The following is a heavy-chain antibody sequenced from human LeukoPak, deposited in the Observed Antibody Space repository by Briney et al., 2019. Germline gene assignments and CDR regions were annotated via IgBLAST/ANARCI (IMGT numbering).Heavy chain of an antibody. D-gene: IGHD1-14*01. CDR1: GGTFSNYA. Sequence: SVKVSCKASGGTFSNYAISWVRQAPGQGLEWMGGIIPIFGTANYAQKFQGRVTITADESTSTAYMELSSLIVEDTAVYYCAITGSHRGFDPWGQGTLVTVSS. J-gene: IGHJ5*02. CDR2: IIPIFGTA. CDR3: AITGSHRGFDP. V-gene: IGHV1-69*13.